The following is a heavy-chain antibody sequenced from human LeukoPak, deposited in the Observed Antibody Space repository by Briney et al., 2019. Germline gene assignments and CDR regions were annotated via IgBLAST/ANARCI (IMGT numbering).Heavy chain of an antibody. J-gene: IGHJ4*02. V-gene: IGHV3-30*02. CDR2: IRYDGSKK. CDR3: AKDLFACSSTSCYSQSH. CDR1: GFTFSSYG. Sequence: PGGSLRLSCAASGFTFSSYGMHWVRQAPGKGLEWVTFIRYDGSKKYYADSVKGRFTISRDNSKNTLYLQMNSLRAEDTAVYYCAKDLFACSSTSCYSQSHWGQGTLVTVSS. D-gene: IGHD2-2*01.